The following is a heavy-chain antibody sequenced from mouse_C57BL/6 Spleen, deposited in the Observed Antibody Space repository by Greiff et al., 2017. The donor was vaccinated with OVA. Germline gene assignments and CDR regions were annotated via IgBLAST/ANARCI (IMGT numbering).Heavy chain of an antibody. CDR3: AREAMDY. CDR1: GYSITSGYY. V-gene: IGHV3-6*01. J-gene: IGHJ4*01. Sequence: EVKLQESGPGLVKPSQSLSLTCSVTGYSITSGYYWNWIRQFPGNKLEWMGYISYDGSNNYNPSLKNRISITRVTSKNQFFLKLNSVTTEDTATYYCAREAMDYWGQGTSVTVSS. CDR2: ISYDGSN.